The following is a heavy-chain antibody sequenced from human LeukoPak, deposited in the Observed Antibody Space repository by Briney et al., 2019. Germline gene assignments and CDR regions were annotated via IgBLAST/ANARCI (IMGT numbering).Heavy chain of an antibody. V-gene: IGHV4-34*01. Sequence: PSETLSLTCAVYGGSFSGYYWSWIRQPPGKGLEWIGEINHSGSTNYNPSLKSRVTISVDTSKNQFSLKLSSVTAADTAVYYCARGPPNYQVRYYYHGMDVWGQGTTVTVSS. CDR3: ARGPPNYQVRYYYHGMDV. CDR1: GGSFSGYY. D-gene: IGHD1-7*01. CDR2: INHSGST. J-gene: IGHJ6*02.